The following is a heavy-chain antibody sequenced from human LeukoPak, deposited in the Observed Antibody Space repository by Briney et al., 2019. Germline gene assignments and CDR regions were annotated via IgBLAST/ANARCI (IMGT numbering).Heavy chain of an antibody. V-gene: IGHV3-7*01. CDR3: ARAVGSSGCDY. CDR1: GFTFNNYW. D-gene: IGHD3-22*01. Sequence: GGSLRLSCAASGFTFNNYWLTWVRQAPGKGLEWVAKISQDGSEKYYVDSVKGRFTISRDSGKNSLYLLMNSLRFEDTAVYYCARAVGSSGCDYWGQGTLVTVSS. CDR2: ISQDGSEK. J-gene: IGHJ4*02.